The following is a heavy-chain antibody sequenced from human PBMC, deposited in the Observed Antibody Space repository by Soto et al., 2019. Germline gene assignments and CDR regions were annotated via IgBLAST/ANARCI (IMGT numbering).Heavy chain of an antibody. V-gene: IGHV1-69*06. D-gene: IGHD2-2*01. J-gene: IGHJ4*02. CDR1: GGTFSSYA. Sequence: AASVKVSCKASGGTFSSYAISWVRQAPGQGLEWMGGIIPIFGTANYAQKFQGRVTITADKSTSTAYMGLSSLRSEDTAVYYCARDRGYCSSTSCRGKFDYWGQGTLVTVSS. CDR3: ARDRGYCSSTSCRGKFDY. CDR2: IIPIFGTA.